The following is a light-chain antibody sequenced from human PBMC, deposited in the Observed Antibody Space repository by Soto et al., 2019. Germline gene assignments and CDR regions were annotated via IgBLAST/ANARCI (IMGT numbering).Light chain of an antibody. CDR1: SGHSSYS. Sequence: QLVLPQSPSASASLGASVKLTCTLTSGHSSYSIAWHQQQPEKGPRFLMKLNSDGRHTKGDGIPDRFSGSSSGTERYLTISSLQSEDEADYYCQTWGTGILVFGGGTKLTV. CDR3: QTWGTGILV. J-gene: IGLJ2*01. CDR2: LNSDGRH. V-gene: IGLV4-69*01.